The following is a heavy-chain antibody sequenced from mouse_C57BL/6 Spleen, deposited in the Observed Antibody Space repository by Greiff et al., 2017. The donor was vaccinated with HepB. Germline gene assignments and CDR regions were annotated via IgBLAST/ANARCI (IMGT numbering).Heavy chain of an antibody. D-gene: IGHD2-10*01. J-gene: IGHJ4*01. V-gene: IGHV5-16*01. CDR3: ARESLLYAMDY. CDR1: GFTFGDYY. Sequence: EVKLVESEGGLVQPGSSMKLSCTASGFTFGDYYMAWVRQVPEKGLEWVANINYDGSSTYYLDSLKSRFIISRDNAKNILYLQMSSLKSEDTATYYCARESLLYAMDYWGQGTSVTVSS. CDR2: INYDGSST.